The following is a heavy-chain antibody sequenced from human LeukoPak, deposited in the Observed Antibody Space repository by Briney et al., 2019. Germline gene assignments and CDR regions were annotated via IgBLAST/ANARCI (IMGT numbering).Heavy chain of an antibody. J-gene: IGHJ4*02. CDR1: GFTVSSNY. CDR3: ARGSRYYYDSSGYYYDY. Sequence: GGSLRLSCAASGFTVSSNYMSWVRQAPGKGLEWVSVIYSGGSTYYADSVKGRFTISRDNSKNTLYLQMNSLRAEDTAVYYCARGSRYYYDSSGYYYDYWGQGTLVTVSS. V-gene: IGHV3-66*01. D-gene: IGHD3-22*01. CDR2: IYSGGST.